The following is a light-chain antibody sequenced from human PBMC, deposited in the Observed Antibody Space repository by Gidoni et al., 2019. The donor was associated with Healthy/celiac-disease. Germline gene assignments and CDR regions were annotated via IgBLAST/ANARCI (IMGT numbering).Light chain of an antibody. CDR2: GAA. J-gene: IGKJ1*01. V-gene: IGKV3D-15*01. Sequence: IVMPQSPATLSVSPGERATLSCRASQSVSSNLAWYQQKPGKAPRLLIYGAATRATGIPARFSGSGSGTEFTLTISSLQSEDFAVYYCQQYNNWPPWTFGQGTKVEIK. CDR3: QQYNNWPPWT. CDR1: QSVSSN.